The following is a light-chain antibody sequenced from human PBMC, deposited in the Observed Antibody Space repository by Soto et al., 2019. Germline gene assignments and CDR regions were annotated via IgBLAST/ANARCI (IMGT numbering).Light chain of an antibody. CDR2: GAS. CDR1: QGISHY. CDR3: LQHNTYPLT. J-gene: IGKJ4*01. Sequence: DIQITQSPSAVSASVGERVTITCRASQGISHYLAWYQQRPGRVPKRLIYGASTLESGVPSRFSGSGSGTEFTLTISSLQPEDFGTYYCLQHNTYPLTFGGGTKVE. V-gene: IGKV1-17*03.